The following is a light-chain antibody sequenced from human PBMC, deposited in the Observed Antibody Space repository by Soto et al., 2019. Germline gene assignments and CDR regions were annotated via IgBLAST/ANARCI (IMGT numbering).Light chain of an antibody. Sequence: QSVLPQPPSASGTPGQRVTISCSTSSSRSGSNYVYWYQQLPGTAPKLLIYRNDQRPSGVPDRFSGSKSGTSASLAISGLRSEDGADYYCAKWDDSLRVYVFGTGTKVTVL. CDR1: SSRSGSNY. J-gene: IGLJ1*01. V-gene: IGLV1-47*01. CDR2: RND. CDR3: AKWDDSLRVYV.